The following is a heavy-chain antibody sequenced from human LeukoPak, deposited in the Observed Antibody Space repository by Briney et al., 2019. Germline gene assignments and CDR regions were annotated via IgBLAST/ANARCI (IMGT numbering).Heavy chain of an antibody. D-gene: IGHD2-21*02. Sequence: PGGSLRLSCAASGFTFSSYAMHWVRQAPGKGLEWVAVISYDGSNKYYADSVKGRFTISRDNSKNTLYLQMNSLRAEDTAAYYCARDGGVVVTATPPYFDYWGQGTLVTVSS. J-gene: IGHJ4*02. CDR1: GFTFSSYA. V-gene: IGHV3-30-3*01. CDR3: ARDGGVVVTATPPYFDY. CDR2: ISYDGSNK.